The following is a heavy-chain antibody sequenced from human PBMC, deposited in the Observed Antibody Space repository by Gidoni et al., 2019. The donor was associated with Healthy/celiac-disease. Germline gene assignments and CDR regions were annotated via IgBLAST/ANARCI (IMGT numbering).Heavy chain of an antibody. CDR2: IYYSGST. Sequence: QVQLQESGPGLCKPSETLSLTCTVSGGSISSYYWSWIRQPPGKGLEWIGYIYYSGSTNYNPSLKSRVTISVDTSKNQFSLKLSSVTAADTAVYYCARDGPGGNWFDPWGQGTLVTVSS. D-gene: IGHD3-16*01. CDR1: GGSISSYY. CDR3: ARDGPGGNWFDP. V-gene: IGHV4-59*01. J-gene: IGHJ5*02.